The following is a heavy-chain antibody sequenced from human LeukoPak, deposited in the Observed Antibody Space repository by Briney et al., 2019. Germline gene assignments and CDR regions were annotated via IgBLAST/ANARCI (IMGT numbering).Heavy chain of an antibody. CDR2: IVGSGYST. V-gene: IGHV3-23*01. CDR3: VRGRHYFDY. J-gene: IGHJ4*02. D-gene: IGHD5-24*01. CDR1: GFTFGSYA. Sequence: GGSLRLCCAASGFTFGSYAMTWVRQAAGKGLDWVSAIVGSGYSTYYAASVKGRFTISRDNSKNTVYLQMDSLRAEDTAAYFCVRGRHYFDYWGQGALVTVSS.